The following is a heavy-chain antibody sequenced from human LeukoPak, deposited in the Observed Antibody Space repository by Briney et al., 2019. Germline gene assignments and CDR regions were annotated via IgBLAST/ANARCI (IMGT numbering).Heavy chain of an antibody. V-gene: IGHV1-18*01. CDR3: ARDFAWGSGGAPIDDNWLDP. D-gene: IGHD7-27*01. CDR1: GYIFSNYG. Sequence: ASVKVSCKASGYIFSNYGITWVRQAPGHGLEWMGWISGHSGNTNYAQKFQDRATMTADTSTSTAYMELRSLRFDDTAVYYCARDFAWGSGGAPIDDNWLDPWGQGILVTVSS. CDR2: ISGHSGNT. J-gene: IGHJ5*02.